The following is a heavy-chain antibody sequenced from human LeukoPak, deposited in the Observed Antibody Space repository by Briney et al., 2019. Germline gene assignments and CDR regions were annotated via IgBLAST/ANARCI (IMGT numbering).Heavy chain of an antibody. CDR2: IIPIFGTA. CDR1: GATFSSYA. CDR3: ASERYSGSYVDRNYFDY. D-gene: IGHD1-26*01. J-gene: IGHJ4*02. V-gene: IGHV1-69*05. Sequence: ASVKVSCKASGATFSSYAISWVRQAPGQGLEWMGGIIPIFGTANYAQKFQGRVTITTDESTSTAYMELSSLRSEDTAVYYCASERYSGSYVDRNYFDYWGQGTLVTVSS.